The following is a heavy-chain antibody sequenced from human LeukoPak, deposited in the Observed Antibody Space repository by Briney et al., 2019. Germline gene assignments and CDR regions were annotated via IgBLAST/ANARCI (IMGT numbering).Heavy chain of an antibody. V-gene: IGHV1-69*05. Sequence: ASVKVSCKASGGTFSSYAISWVRQAPGQGLEWMGGIIPIFGTANYAQKFQGRVTITTDESTSTAYMELSSLRSEDTALYYCARDYHGGSSGWYSLGSAFDIWGQGTMVTVSS. CDR3: ARDYHGGSSGWYSLGSAFDI. CDR2: IIPIFGTA. J-gene: IGHJ3*02. CDR1: GGTFSSYA. D-gene: IGHD6-19*01.